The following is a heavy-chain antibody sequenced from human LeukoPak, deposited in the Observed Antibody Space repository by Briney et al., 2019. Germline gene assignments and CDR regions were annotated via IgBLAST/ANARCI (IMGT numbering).Heavy chain of an antibody. V-gene: IGHV4-59*01. J-gene: IGHJ3*02. D-gene: IGHD3-22*01. CDR1: GGSISSYY. CDR3: ARDHYDSSGLDAFDI. Sequence: SETLSLTCTVSGGSISSYYWSWIRQPPGKGLEWIGYIYYSGSTNYNPSLKSRVTISVGTSKNQFSLKLSSVTAADTAVYYCARDHYDSSGLDAFDIWGQGTMVTVSS. CDR2: IYYSGST.